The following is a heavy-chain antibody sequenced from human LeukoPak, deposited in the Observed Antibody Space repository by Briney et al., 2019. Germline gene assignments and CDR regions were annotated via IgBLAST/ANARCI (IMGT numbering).Heavy chain of an antibody. V-gene: IGHV3-30-3*01. Sequence: GGSLRLSCAASGFTFSSYAMHWVRQAPGKGLEWVAVISYDGSNKYYADSVKGRFTISRDNSKNTLYLQMNSLRAEDTAVYYCARDHYYDSISYYYYGMDVWGQGTTVTVSS. D-gene: IGHD3-22*01. CDR1: GFTFSSYA. CDR3: ARDHYYDSISYYYYGMDV. J-gene: IGHJ6*02. CDR2: ISYDGSNK.